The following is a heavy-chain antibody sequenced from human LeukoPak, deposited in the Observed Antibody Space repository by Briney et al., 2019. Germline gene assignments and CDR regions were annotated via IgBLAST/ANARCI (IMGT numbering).Heavy chain of an antibody. CDR1: GGSISSSSYF. V-gene: IGHV4-39*01. Sequence: SETLSLTCTVSGGSISSSSYFWGWIRQPPGKGLEWIGNIYYSGSTYYNPSLKSRVTISVDTSKNQFSLKLSSVTAADTAVYYCARTRGYSGYVDAFDIWGQGTMVTVFS. J-gene: IGHJ3*02. CDR2: IYYSGST. CDR3: ARTRGYSGYVDAFDI. D-gene: IGHD5-12*01.